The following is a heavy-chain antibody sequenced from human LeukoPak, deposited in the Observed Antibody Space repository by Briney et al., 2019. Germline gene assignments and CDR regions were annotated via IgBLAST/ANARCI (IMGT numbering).Heavy chain of an antibody. D-gene: IGHD7-27*01. CDR3: ARGFRGDNFDY. J-gene: IGHJ4*02. CDR1: GGSISSGSYY. V-gene: IGHV4-61*02. CDR2: IYTSGST. Sequence: SETLSLTCTVSGGSISSGSYYWSWIRQPAGKGLEWIGRIYTSGSTNYNPSLKSRVTISVDTSKNQFSLKLSSVTAADTAVYFCARGFRGDNFDYWGQGTLVTVSS.